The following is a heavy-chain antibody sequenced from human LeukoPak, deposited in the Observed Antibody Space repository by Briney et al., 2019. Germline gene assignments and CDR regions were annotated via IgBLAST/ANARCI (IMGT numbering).Heavy chain of an antibody. Sequence: GGSLRLSCAASGFTVSSNYMNWVRQAPGKGLEWVSYISSSGSTKYYADSVKGRFTISRDNVRNSLYLQMNSLRAEDTAVYFCARGGLSIMGYWGQGTLVTVSS. CDR2: ISSSGSTK. J-gene: IGHJ4*02. CDR3: ARGGLSIMGY. D-gene: IGHD2/OR15-2a*01. V-gene: IGHV3-48*01. CDR1: GFTVSSNY.